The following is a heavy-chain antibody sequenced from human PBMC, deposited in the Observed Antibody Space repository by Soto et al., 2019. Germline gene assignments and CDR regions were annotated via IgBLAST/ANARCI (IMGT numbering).Heavy chain of an antibody. CDR3: ARGRDSSCYYQLDFDY. Sequence: QVQLQESGPGLVKPSETLSLTCTVSGGSISSYYWSWIRQPPGKGLEWSGYIYYSGSTNYNHSLKSRVTIAVDTSKNRFSLKLSAVTASYTGVYYCARGRDSSCYYQLDFDYWGQGTLVMVSS. J-gene: IGHJ4*02. V-gene: IGHV4-59*01. CDR2: IYYSGST. CDR1: GGSISSYY. D-gene: IGHD3-22*01.